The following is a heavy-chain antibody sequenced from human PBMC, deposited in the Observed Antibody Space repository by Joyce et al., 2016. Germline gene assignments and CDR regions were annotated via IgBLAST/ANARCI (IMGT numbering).Heavy chain of an antibody. J-gene: IGHJ3*02. CDR3: ARDVFSPRSGSLRAFDI. CDR1: GYSFSTSG. D-gene: IGHD1-26*01. V-gene: IGHV1-3*04. Sequence: QVQFVQSGAEVKKPGASVKVSCKASGYSFSTSGLHWVRQASGQRLEWMGWINTGNGNTKYSQKYQGRVTITRDTSASTAYMDLTSLRSEDTAVYYCARDVFSPRSGSLRAFDIWGQGTMVTVSS. CDR2: INTGNGNT.